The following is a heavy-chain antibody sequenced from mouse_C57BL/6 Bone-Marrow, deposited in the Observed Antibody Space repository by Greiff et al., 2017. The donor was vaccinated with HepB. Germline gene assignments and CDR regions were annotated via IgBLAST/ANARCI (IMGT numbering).Heavy chain of an antibody. V-gene: IGHV14-4*01. CDR2: IDPENGDT. J-gene: IGHJ2*01. CDR1: GFNIKDDY. Sequence: VQLQQSGAELVRPGASVKLSCTASGFNIKDDYMHWVEQRPEQGLEWIGWIDPENGDTEYASKFQGKATITADTSSNTAYLQLSSLTSEDTAVYYCTTDTTGYWGQGTTLTVSS. CDR3: TTDTTGY. D-gene: IGHD1-1*01.